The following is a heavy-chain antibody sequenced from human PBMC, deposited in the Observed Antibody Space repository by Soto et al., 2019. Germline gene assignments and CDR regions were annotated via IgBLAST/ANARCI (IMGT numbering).Heavy chain of an antibody. CDR3: ASYTYYYDNRGRLNNWFDP. CDR2: IYYSGST. J-gene: IGHJ5*02. CDR1: GGSISSGDYY. D-gene: IGHD3-22*01. V-gene: IGHV4-30-4*01. Sequence: SETLSLTCTVSGGSISSGDYYWRWIRQPPGKGLEWIGYIYYSGSTYYNPSLKSRVTISVDTSKNQFSLKLSSVTAADTAVYYCASYTYYYDNRGRLNNWFDPWGQGTLVTVSS.